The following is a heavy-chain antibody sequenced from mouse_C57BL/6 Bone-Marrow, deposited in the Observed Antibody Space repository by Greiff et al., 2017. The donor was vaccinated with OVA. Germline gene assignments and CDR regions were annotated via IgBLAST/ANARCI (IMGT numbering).Heavy chain of an antibody. J-gene: IGHJ4*01. V-gene: IGHV5-6*02. D-gene: IGHD1-1*01. Sequence: EVKLMESGGDLVKPGGSLKLSCAASGFTFSSYGMSWVRQTPDKRLEWVATISSGGSYTYSPDSVKGRFTISRDNAKNTLYLQMSSLKSEETAMYYCARRGIYYYGSSYGNYAMDYWGQGTSVTVSS. CDR1: GFTFSSYG. CDR3: ARRGIYYYGSSYGNYAMDY. CDR2: ISSGGSYT.